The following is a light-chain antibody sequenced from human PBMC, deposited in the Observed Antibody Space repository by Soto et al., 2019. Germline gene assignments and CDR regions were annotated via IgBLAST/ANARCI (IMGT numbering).Light chain of an antibody. J-gene: IGKJ5*01. CDR2: GAS. CDR1: QSVSSN. Sequence: IVLTQSPATLSVSPGERATLSCRACQSVSSNLAWNQQRPGQAPRLLIYGASTRATGVPARFSGGGSGTEFTLTITSLQSEDFAVYWCQQYNNWPLTFGPGTRLEIK. V-gene: IGKV3D-15*01. CDR3: QQYNNWPLT.